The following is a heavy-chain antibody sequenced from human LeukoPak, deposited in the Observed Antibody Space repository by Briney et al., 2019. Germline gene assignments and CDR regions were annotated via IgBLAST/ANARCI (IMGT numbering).Heavy chain of an antibody. V-gene: IGHV3-74*01. CDR1: GFTFSSYW. CDR2: INNDGSRT. J-gene: IGHJ4*02. CDR3: ASSIVGAIGY. Sequence: GGSLRLSCAASGFTFSSYWMHWVRQAPGKGFVWVSRINNDGSRTSYADSVKGRFTISRDNAKNTLYLQMNSLRAEDTAVYYCASSIVGAIGYWGQGTLVTVSS. D-gene: IGHD1-26*01.